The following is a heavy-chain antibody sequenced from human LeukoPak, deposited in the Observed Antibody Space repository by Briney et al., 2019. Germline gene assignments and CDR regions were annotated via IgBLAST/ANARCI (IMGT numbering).Heavy chain of an antibody. CDR2: IYYRGST. V-gene: IGHV4-39*01. J-gene: IGHJ4*02. D-gene: IGHD6-13*01. Sequence: SETLSLTCTVSGGSISSSSYYWGWIRQPPGKGLEWIGYIYYRGSTYYNPSLKSRVTISVNTSKNQFSLKLSSVTAADTAVYYCARLVGSSWYHEVLLGRDYWGQGTLVTVSS. CDR1: GGSISSSSYY. CDR3: ARLVGSSWYHEVLLGRDY.